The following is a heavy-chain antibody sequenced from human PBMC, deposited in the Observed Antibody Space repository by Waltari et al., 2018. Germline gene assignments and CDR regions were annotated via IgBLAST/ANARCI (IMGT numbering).Heavy chain of an antibody. Sequence: EVQLVESGGGLVQPGGSLRLSCAASGFTFSSYSMNWVRQAPGKGLEWVSYISSSSSTIYDADSVKGRFTIARDNAKNSLYLQMNSLRAEDTAVYYCARGMEAAAPYWGQGTLVTVAS. D-gene: IGHD6-13*01. V-gene: IGHV3-48*04. CDR1: GFTFSSYS. J-gene: IGHJ4*02. CDR2: ISSSSSTI. CDR3: ARGMEAAAPY.